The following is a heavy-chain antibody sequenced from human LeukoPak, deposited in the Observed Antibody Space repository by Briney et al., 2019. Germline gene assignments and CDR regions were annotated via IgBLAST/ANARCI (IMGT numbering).Heavy chain of an antibody. J-gene: IGHJ3*02. Sequence: KPGGSLRLSCAASGFTFSSYSMNWVRQAPGKGLEWVSSISSSSSYIYYADSVKGRFTISRDNAKNSLYLQMNSLRAEDTAVYYCAREGMSSGYMGSAFDIWGQGTMVTVSS. CDR3: AREGMSSGYMGSAFDI. V-gene: IGHV3-21*01. CDR2: ISSSSSYI. D-gene: IGHD3-22*01. CDR1: GFTFSSYS.